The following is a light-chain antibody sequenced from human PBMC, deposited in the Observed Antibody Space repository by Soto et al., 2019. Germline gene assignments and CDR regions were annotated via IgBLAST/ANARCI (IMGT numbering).Light chain of an antibody. CDR1: QTVISIY. CDR3: QHYGSSPPLT. V-gene: IGKV3-20*01. Sequence: ELVLTQSPGILSLSPGERATLSCRASQTVISIYLAWYQQKPGQAPRLLIYSASSRATGIPDRFSGSGSGTDFILTISRLEPEDFAVYYCQHYGSSPPLTFGGGTKVEIK. CDR2: SAS. J-gene: IGKJ4*01.